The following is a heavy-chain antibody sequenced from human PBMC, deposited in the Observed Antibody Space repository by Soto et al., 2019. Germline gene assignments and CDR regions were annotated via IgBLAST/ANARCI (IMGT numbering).Heavy chain of an antibody. CDR1: GYTFTSYA. D-gene: IGHD2-21*02. CDR2: INAGTGNT. CDR3: ARSIVVVTAMDY. Sequence: QVQLVQSGAEVKKPGASVKVSCKASGYTFTSYAMHWVRQAPGQRLEWMGWINAGTGNTKYSQKFQGRVTITSDTSASTAYMELSSLRSEDTAVYYCARSIVVVTAMDYWGQGTLVTVSS. V-gene: IGHV1-3*01. J-gene: IGHJ4*02.